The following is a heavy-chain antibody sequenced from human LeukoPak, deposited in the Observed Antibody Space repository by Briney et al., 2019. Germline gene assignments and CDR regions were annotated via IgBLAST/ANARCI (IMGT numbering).Heavy chain of an antibody. Sequence: GGSLRLSCGASGFTFSNYGMHWVRQAPGKGLEWVGIIWYDGSNKFYVDSVKGRFTISRDNSKNTLDLQMNSLRVDDTAVYYFARGGGGEASVLDYWGQGVLVTVSS. D-gene: IGHD2-15*01. V-gene: IGHV3-33*01. CDR2: IWYDGSNK. J-gene: IGHJ4*02. CDR1: GFTFSNYG. CDR3: ARGGGGEASVLDY.